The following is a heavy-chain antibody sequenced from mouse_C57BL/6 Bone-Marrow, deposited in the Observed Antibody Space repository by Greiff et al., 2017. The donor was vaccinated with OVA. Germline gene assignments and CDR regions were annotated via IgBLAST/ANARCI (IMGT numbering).Heavy chain of an antibody. CDR3: VRDQGYGNYWYFDV. CDR1: GFTFNTYA. V-gene: IGHV10-3*01. Sequence: EVKLVESGGGLVQPKGSLKLSCAASGFTFNTYAMHWVRQAPGKGLEWVARIRSKSSNYATYYADSVKDRFTISRDDSQSMLYLQMNNLKTEDTAMYYCVRDQGYGNYWYFDVWGTGTTVTVSS. D-gene: IGHD2-1*01. CDR2: IRSKSSNYAT. J-gene: IGHJ1*03.